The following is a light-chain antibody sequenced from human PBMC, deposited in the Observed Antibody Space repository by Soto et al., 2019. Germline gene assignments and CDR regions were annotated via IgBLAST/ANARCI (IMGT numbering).Light chain of an antibody. CDR1: SSDVGGYNY. Sequence: VLTQPASVSGSPGQSITISCTGTSSDVGGYNYVSWYQQHPGKAPKFMIYDVSNRPSGVSTRFSGSKSGNTASLTISGLQAEDEADYYSNSYTTSNTRQIVFGTGTKVTVL. CDR2: DVS. CDR3: NSYTTSNTRQIV. J-gene: IGLJ1*01. V-gene: IGLV2-14*01.